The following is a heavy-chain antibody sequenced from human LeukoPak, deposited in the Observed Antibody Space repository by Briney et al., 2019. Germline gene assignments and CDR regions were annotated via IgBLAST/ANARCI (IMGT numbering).Heavy chain of an antibody. CDR3: ARDKGYCSGGSCYREEADYFDH. J-gene: IGHJ4*02. CDR1: GFTFSSYW. V-gene: IGHV3-7*01. D-gene: IGHD2-15*01. Sequence: GGSLRLSCAASGFTFSSYWMSWVRQAPGKGLEWVANIKQDGSEKYYVDSVKGRFTISRDNAKNSLYLQMNSLRAEDTAVYYCARDKGYCSGGSCYREEADYFDHWGQGTLVTVSS. CDR2: IKQDGSEK.